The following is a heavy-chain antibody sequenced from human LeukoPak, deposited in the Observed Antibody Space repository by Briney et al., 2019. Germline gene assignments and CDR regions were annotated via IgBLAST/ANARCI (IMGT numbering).Heavy chain of an antibody. V-gene: IGHV3-11*04. D-gene: IGHD1-26*01. J-gene: IGHJ4*02. CDR3: ARDPWGARSSLDY. CDR2: ISSSGSSI. CDR1: GFTFSDYY. Sequence: KPGGSLRLSCAASGFTFSDYYMSWIRQAPGKGLEWVSYISSSGSSIYYADSVKGRFTISRDNAKKSLYLQMNSLITEDTAMYYCARDPWGARSSLDYWGQGTLVTVSS.